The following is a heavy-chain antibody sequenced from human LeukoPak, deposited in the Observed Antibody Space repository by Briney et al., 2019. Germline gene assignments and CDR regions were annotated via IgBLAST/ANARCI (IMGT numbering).Heavy chain of an antibody. Sequence: PSETLSLTCTVSGGSMSNYHWSWIRKPPGQGQEWIGYMYSSGITSYNPSLKSRVTISVDTSKSQFSLRLSSVTAADTAVYYRARGPSGSYNWFDPWGQGTLVTVSS. CDR1: GGSMSNYH. J-gene: IGHJ5*02. D-gene: IGHD1-26*01. CDR3: ARGPSGSYNWFDP. V-gene: IGHV4-59*01. CDR2: MYSSGIT.